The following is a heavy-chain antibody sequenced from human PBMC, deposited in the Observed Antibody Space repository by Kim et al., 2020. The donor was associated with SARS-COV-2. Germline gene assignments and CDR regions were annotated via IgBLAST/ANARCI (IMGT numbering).Heavy chain of an antibody. Sequence: YYADHVKGRFSISRDNSKNSLSLKMDSLRPEDTALYFCAKLAGGGDDDGEYWGQGTLVTVSS. V-gene: IGHV3-43*01. J-gene: IGHJ4*02. D-gene: IGHD2-21*01. CDR3: AKLAGGGDDDGEY.